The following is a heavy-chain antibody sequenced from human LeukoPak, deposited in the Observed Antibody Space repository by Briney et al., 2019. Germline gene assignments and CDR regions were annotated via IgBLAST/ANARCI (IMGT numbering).Heavy chain of an antibody. J-gene: IGHJ4*02. Sequence: GGSLRLSCAASEFSFSSHWMHWVRQAPGKGLVWVSYINSDGSSTTYADYVKGRFTISRDNAKNMLYLQINSLRAEDTAVYYCARDGSLPDYWGQGTLVTVSS. CDR2: INSDGSST. CDR1: EFSFSSHW. CDR3: ARDGSLPDY. V-gene: IGHV3-74*01.